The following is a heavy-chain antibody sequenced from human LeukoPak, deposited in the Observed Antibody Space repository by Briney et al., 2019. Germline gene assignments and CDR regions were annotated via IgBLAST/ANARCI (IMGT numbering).Heavy chain of an antibody. CDR3: ARDSGGYYMDV. V-gene: IGHV4-59*01. D-gene: IGHD3-10*01. CDR2: IYYSGST. Sequence: SETLSLTCTVSGGSISSYCWSWIRQPPGKGLEWIGYIYYSGSTNYNPSLKSRVTISVDTSKNQFSLKLSSVTAADTAVYYCARDSGGYYMDVWGKGTTVTVSS. CDR1: GGSISSYC. J-gene: IGHJ6*03.